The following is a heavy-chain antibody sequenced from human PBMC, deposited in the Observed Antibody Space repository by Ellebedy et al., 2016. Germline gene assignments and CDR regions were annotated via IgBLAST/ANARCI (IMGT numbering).Heavy chain of an antibody. Sequence: GESLKISXAASGFMFRSFFMSWVRQAPGGELEWISTISGDGDSTFSADSVKGRFTISRDNSRYTLYLQMDSLTAADTAVYYCYYGHYSGFWGQGTLVTVSS. CDR2: ISGDGDST. CDR1: GFMFRSFF. D-gene: IGHD4-17*01. V-gene: IGHV3-23*01. J-gene: IGHJ4*02. CDR3: YYGHYSGF.